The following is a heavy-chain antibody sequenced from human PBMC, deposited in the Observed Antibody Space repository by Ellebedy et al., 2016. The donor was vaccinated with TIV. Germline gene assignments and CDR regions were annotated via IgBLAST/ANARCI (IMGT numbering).Heavy chain of an antibody. Sequence: PGGSLRLSCAASGFTFSSYGMHWVRQAPGKGLEWVSYISSSSSTIYYADSVKGRFTISRDNAKNSLYLQMNSLRDEDTAVYYCAREPPYSSGWYYFDYWGQGTLVTVSS. J-gene: IGHJ4*02. D-gene: IGHD6-19*01. CDR1: GFTFSSYG. CDR2: ISSSSSTI. V-gene: IGHV3-48*02. CDR3: AREPPYSSGWYYFDY.